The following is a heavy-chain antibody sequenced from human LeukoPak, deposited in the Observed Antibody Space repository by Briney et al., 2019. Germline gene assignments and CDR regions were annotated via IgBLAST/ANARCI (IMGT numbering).Heavy chain of an antibody. Sequence: GGSLRLSCAASGFTFSNAWMSWVRQAPGKGLEWVGRIKSKTDGGTTDYAAPVKGRFTISRDDSKNTLYLQMNSLKTEDTAVYYCTTDPPGELLPFDYWGQGTLVTVSS. CDR1: GFTFSNAW. CDR3: TTDPPGELLPFDY. CDR2: IKSKTDGGTT. J-gene: IGHJ4*02. V-gene: IGHV3-15*01. D-gene: IGHD3-10*01.